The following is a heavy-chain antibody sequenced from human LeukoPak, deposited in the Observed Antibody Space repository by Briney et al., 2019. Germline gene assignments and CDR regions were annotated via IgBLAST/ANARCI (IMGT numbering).Heavy chain of an antibody. CDR1: GFTFDDYA. D-gene: IGHD6-13*01. J-gene: IGHJ3*02. CDR2: ISWNSGSI. Sequence: GRSLRLSCAASGFTFDDYAMHWVRQAPGKGLEWVSGISWNSGSIGYADSVKGRFTISRDNAKNSLYLQMNSLRAEDTALYYCAKDIIAAARAFDIWGQGTMVTVSS. CDR3: AKDIIAAARAFDI. V-gene: IGHV3-9*01.